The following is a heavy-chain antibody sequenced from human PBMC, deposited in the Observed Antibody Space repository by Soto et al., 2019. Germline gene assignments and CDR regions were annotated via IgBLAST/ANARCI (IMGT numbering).Heavy chain of an antibody. D-gene: IGHD4-17*01. J-gene: IGHJ6*02. CDR1: GGTLSNYG. CDR2: IIPVFGTA. Sequence: QVQLVQSGAEVKKPGSSVKVSCKASGGTLSNYGISWVRQAPGQGLEWMGGIIPVFGTANYAQKFQGRVTXXXXXXXXXXXXXXXXXXXXXXXXXXXXXXXXXKXVVTTYYGMDVWGQGTTVTVSS. CDR3: XXXXXXKXVVTTYYGMDV. V-gene: IGHV1-69*05.